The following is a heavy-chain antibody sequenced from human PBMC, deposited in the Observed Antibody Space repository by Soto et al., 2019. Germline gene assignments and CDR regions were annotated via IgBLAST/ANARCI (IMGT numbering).Heavy chain of an antibody. V-gene: IGHV4-34*01. Sequence: QVQLQQWGAGLLKPSETLSLTCAVYGGSFSGYYWSWIRQPPGKGLEWIGEINHSGSTNYNPSLKSRVTISVDTSKNQFALKLSSGTAADTAVYYCARGLVRGWCDPWGQGTLVTVSS. CDR1: GGSFSGYY. D-gene: IGHD2-2*01. CDR2: INHSGST. CDR3: ARGLVRGWCDP. J-gene: IGHJ5*02.